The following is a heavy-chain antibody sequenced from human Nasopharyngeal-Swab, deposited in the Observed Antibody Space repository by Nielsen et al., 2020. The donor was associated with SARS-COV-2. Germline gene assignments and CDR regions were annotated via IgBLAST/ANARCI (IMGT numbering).Heavy chain of an antibody. CDR1: GFTFSSYS. Sequence: GESLKISCAASGFTFSSYSMNWVRQAPGKGLEWVSSISSSSSYMYYADSVKGRFTISRDNAKNSLYLQMNSLRAEDTAVYYCARDWQDIVVVVADSGAFDIWGQGTMVTVSS. CDR2: ISSSSSYM. V-gene: IGHV3-21*01. J-gene: IGHJ3*02. CDR3: ARDWQDIVVVVADSGAFDI. D-gene: IGHD2-15*01.